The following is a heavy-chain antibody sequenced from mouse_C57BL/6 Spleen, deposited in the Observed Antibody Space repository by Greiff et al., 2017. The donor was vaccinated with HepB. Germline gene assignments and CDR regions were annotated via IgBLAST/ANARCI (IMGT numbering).Heavy chain of an antibody. Sequence: QVQLQQSGPGLVQPSQSLSITCTVSGFSLTSYGVHWVRQSPGKGLEWLGVIWRGGSTDYNAAFMSRLSITKDNSKSQVFFKMNSLQADDTAIYYCAKRNDYDEYYAMDYWGQGTSVTVSS. D-gene: IGHD2-4*01. CDR1: GFSLTSYG. CDR3: AKRNDYDEYYAMDY. J-gene: IGHJ4*01. CDR2: IWRGGST. V-gene: IGHV2-5*01.